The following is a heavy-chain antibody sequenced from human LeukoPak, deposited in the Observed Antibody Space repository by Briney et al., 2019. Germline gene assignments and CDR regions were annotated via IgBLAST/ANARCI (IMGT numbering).Heavy chain of an antibody. CDR1: GYTFTSYD. J-gene: IGHJ4*02. CDR3: ARHYYDTSGYYIFDS. V-gene: IGHV1-8*02. Sequence: ASVKVSCKASGYTFTSYDINWVRQATGQGLEWMGWMNPNSGNTGYAQKFQGRVTITRNTSISTAYMELSSLRSEDTAVYYCARHYYDTSGYYIFDSWGQGTLVTVSS. CDR2: MNPNSGNT. D-gene: IGHD3-22*01.